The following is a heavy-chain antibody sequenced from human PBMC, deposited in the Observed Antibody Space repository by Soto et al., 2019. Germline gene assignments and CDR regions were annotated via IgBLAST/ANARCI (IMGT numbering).Heavy chain of an antibody. CDR3: AAAVVGTRDYYDSSGYYYPDAFDI. V-gene: IGHV1-69*13. CDR1: GGTFSSYA. D-gene: IGHD3-22*01. Sequence: GASVKVSCKASGGTFSSYAISWVRQAPGQGLEWMGGIIPIFGTANYAQKFQGRVTITADESTSTAYMELSSLRSEDTAVCYCAAAVVGTRDYYDSSGYYYPDAFDIWGQGTMVTVSS. CDR2: IIPIFGTA. J-gene: IGHJ3*02.